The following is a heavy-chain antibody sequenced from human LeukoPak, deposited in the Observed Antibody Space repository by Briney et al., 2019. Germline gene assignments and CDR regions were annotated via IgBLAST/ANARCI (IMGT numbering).Heavy chain of an antibody. Sequence: GESLRLSCAASRFAFSSYGMSWVRQAPGKGLEWVSGISSSGGSTYYADSVKGRFTISRDNSKNTLYLQMNSLRAEDTAVYYCAKDRLPLSSAYYYLPFDYWGQGTLVTVSS. CDR2: ISSSGGST. CDR3: AKDRLPLSSAYYYLPFDY. D-gene: IGHD3-22*01. V-gene: IGHV3-23*01. CDR1: RFAFSSYG. J-gene: IGHJ4*02.